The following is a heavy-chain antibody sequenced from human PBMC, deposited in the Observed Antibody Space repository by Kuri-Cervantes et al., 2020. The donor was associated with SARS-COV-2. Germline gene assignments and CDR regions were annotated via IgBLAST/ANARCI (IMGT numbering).Heavy chain of an antibody. Sequence: GESLKISCAASGVTVSTYGMHWVRQTPGKGLEWVATISFSGKSKYYADSVEGRFTISRDDSENTVTLQMSGLRPEDTAIYYCAKDSEAKISSWSPYFNWFDPWGQGTLVTVSS. J-gene: IGHJ5*02. CDR1: GVTVSTYG. D-gene: IGHD2-2*01. CDR3: AKDSEAKISSWSPYFNWFDP. CDR2: ISFSGKSK. V-gene: IGHV3-30*18.